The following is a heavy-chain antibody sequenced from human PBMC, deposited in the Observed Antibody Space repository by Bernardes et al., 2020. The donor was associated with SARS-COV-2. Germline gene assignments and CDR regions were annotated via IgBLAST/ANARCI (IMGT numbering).Heavy chain of an antibody. J-gene: IGHJ4*02. Sequence: GGSLRLSCAVSGLTFGNYWMSWVRQTPGKRLEWVANINPDGSETNYGDSVKGRFSISRDNAKNSLYLQMDSLRADDTAVFYCVRGSGHGDYVYWGQGTLVTVSS. CDR3: VRGSGHGDYVY. D-gene: IGHD4-17*01. V-gene: IGHV3-7*01. CDR2: INPDGSET. CDR1: GLTFGNYW.